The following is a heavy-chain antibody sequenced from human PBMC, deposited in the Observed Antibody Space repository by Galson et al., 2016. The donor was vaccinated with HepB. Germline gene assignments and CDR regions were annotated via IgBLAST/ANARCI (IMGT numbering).Heavy chain of an antibody. CDR1: GVTFNNYG. CDR3: VQGGTAPAV. CDR2: ISRSGDST. J-gene: IGHJ6*04. D-gene: IGHD1-1*01. V-gene: IGHV3-23*01. Sequence: RLACADDGVTFNNYGMTWVRQAPGKGLEVVSSISRSGDSTDYADSVKGRFIISRDNTKNTLSLRMNSLRAEETAVYYCVQGGTAPAVWGKGTTVTVSS.